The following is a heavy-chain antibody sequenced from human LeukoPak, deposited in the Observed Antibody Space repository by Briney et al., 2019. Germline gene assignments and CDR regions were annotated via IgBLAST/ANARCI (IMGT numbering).Heavy chain of an antibody. CDR3: ARPLIPYYYYYYMDV. V-gene: IGHV4-39*01. CDR1: GFTFSSYSMN. CDR2: FYYNGNT. Sequence: PGGSLRLSCAASGFTFSSYSMNWVRQPPGKGLEWIGSFYYNGNTYYNPSLKSRVTISVDTSKNQFSLNLSSVTAADTAVYYCARPLIPYYYYYYMDVWGKGTTVTVSS. D-gene: IGHD2-2*02. J-gene: IGHJ6*03.